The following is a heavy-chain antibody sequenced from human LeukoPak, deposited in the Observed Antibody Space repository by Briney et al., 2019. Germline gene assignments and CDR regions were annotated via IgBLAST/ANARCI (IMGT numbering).Heavy chain of an antibody. CDR3: ATKYYYDSSGKKEEFDY. V-gene: IGHV4-34*01. CDR2: INHSGST. CDR1: GGSFSGYY. J-gene: IGHJ4*02. Sequence: SETLSLTCAVYGGSFSGYYWSWIRQPPGKGLEWIGEINHSGSTNYNPSLKSRVTISVDTPKNQFSLKLSSVTAADTAVYYCATKYYYDSSGKKEEFDYWGQGTLVTVSS. D-gene: IGHD3-22*01.